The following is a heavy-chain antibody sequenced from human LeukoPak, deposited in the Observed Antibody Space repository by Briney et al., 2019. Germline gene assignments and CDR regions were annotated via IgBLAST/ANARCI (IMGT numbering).Heavy chain of an antibody. J-gene: IGHJ6*03. CDR3: AKAEYQPPNYIDV. CDR1: GFTFSSFA. CDR2: ISANSVHI. Sequence: GGSLRLSCAASGFTFSSFAMSWVRQAPGKGLEWVSVISANSVHIYYEDSVKGRFTISRDNSKNSLYLQMNSLRNEDTALYFCAKAEYQPPNYIDVWGRGTTVTV. V-gene: IGHV3-43*02. D-gene: IGHD2-2*01.